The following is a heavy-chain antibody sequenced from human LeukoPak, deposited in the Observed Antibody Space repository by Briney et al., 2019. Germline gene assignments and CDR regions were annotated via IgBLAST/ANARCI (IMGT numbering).Heavy chain of an antibody. CDR3: ARGYSRRYYYYYYMDV. Sequence: SETLSLTCTVSGGSISSYYWSWIRQPPGKGLEWIGYIYYSGSTNYNPSLKSRVTISVDTSKNQFSLKLSSVTAADTAVYYCARGYSRRYYYYYYMDVWGKGTTVTVSS. D-gene: IGHD4-11*01. CDR1: GGSISSYY. J-gene: IGHJ6*03. V-gene: IGHV4-59*01. CDR2: IYYSGST.